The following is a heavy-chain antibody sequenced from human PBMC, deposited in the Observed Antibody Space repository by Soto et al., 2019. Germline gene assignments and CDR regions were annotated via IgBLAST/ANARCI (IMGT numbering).Heavy chain of an antibody. Sequence: QITLKESGPTLVKPTQTLTLTCTFSGFSLSTSGVGVGWIRQPPGKALEWLALIYWDDDKRYSPSLKSRLTITKDTTXXLXLXXVTSIVVAVTAAYFWALLIGSRSYYTERAPYYFDSWGRGTVDAVSS. CDR2: IYWDDDK. CDR3: ALLIGSRSYYTERAPYYFDS. V-gene: IGHV2-5*02. CDR1: GFSLSTSGVG. D-gene: IGHD3-10*01. J-gene: IGHJ4*02.